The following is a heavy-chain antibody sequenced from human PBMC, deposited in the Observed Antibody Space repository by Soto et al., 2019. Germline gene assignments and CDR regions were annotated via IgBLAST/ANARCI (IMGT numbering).Heavy chain of an antibody. V-gene: IGHV3-74*01. J-gene: IGHJ4*02. CDR2: INSDGSST. CDR1: GFTFSSYW. Sequence: GGSLRLSCVASGFTFSSYWMHWVRQAPGKGLVWVSRINSDGSSTSYADSVKGRFTISRDNAKNTLYLQMNSLRAEDTAVYYCASGGSSLNFDSWGQGTLVTVSS. D-gene: IGHD6-6*01. CDR3: ASGGSSLNFDS.